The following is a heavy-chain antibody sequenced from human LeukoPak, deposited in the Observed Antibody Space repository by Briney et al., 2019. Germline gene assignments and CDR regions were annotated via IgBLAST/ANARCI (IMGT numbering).Heavy chain of an antibody. J-gene: IGHJ6*02. CDR3: AREDSSGWPYYYGMDV. CDR1: GYTFTGYY. V-gene: IGHV1-2*04. CDR2: INPNSGGT. D-gene: IGHD6-19*01. Sequence: GASVKVSCKASGYTFTGYYMHWVRQAPGQGLEWMGWINPNSGGTNYAQKFQGWVTMTRDTSISTAYMELSRLRSDDTAVYYCAREDSSGWPYYYGMDVWGQGTTVTVSS.